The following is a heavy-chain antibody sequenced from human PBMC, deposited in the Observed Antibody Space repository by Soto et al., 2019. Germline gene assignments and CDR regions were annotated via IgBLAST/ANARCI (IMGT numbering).Heavy chain of an antibody. J-gene: IGHJ6*02. Sequence: PGGSLRLSCVASGFTFSSNWMHWVRQGPGKGLVWVSRINGDGSSTTYADTVRGRFTISRDNAKNTLYLQMNSLRAEDTAVYYCARDPWIAGTGYYGMDVWGQGTTVTVSS. CDR2: INGDGSST. D-gene: IGHD5-12*01. CDR3: ARDPWIAGTGYYGMDV. CDR1: GFTFSSNW. V-gene: IGHV3-74*01.